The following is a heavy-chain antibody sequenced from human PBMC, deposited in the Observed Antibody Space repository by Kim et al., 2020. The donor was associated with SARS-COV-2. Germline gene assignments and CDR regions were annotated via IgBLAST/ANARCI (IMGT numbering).Heavy chain of an antibody. D-gene: IGHD6-13*01. CDR2: ISYDGSNK. V-gene: IGHV3-30*18. Sequence: GGSLRLSCAASGFTFSSYGMHWVRQAPGKGLEWVAVISYDGSNKYYADSVKGRFTISRDNSKNTLYLQMNSLRAEDTAVYYCAKIPTYSSSELNYWGQGTLVTVSS. CDR1: GFTFSSYG. J-gene: IGHJ4*02. CDR3: AKIPTYSSSELNY.